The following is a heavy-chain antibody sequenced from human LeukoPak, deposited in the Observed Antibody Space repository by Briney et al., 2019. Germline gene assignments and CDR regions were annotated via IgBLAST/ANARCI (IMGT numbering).Heavy chain of an antibody. V-gene: IGHV3-21*01. CDR2: ISSSSSYI. Sequence: KAGGSLRLSCAASGFTFSSYSMNWVRQAPGKGLEWVSSISSSSSYIYYADSVKGRFTISRDNAKNSLYLQMNSLRAEDTAVYYCARSRGDYFDYWGQGTLVTVSS. D-gene: IGHD3-16*01. J-gene: IGHJ4*02. CDR1: GFTFSSYS. CDR3: ARSRGDYFDY.